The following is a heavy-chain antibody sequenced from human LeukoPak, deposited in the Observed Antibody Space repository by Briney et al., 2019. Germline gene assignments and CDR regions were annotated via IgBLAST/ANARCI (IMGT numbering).Heavy chain of an antibody. CDR3: ARTTDPPIVVVPAAMGFDP. V-gene: IGHV4-39*01. CDR2: IYYSGST. CDR1: GGSISSSSYY. Sequence: SETLSLTCTVSGGSISSSSYYWGWIRQPPGKALEWIGSIYYSGSTYYNPSLKSRVTISVDTSKNQFSLKLSSVTAADTAVYYCARTTDPPIVVVPAAMGFDPWGQGTLVTVSS. J-gene: IGHJ5*02. D-gene: IGHD2-2*01.